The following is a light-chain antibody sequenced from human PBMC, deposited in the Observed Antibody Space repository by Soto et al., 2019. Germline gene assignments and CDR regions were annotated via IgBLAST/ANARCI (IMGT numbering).Light chain of an antibody. V-gene: IGKV3-20*01. Sequence: DSVLTQSPGTLSWSPGERATLSCRASPSVRSRYLAWYQQKPGQAPRLLIYGASSRATGIPDRFSGSGSGADFTLTISRLEPEDFAVYYCQQYGSSPYTFGQGTKLDIK. J-gene: IGKJ2*01. CDR3: QQYGSSPYT. CDR2: GAS. CDR1: PSVRSRY.